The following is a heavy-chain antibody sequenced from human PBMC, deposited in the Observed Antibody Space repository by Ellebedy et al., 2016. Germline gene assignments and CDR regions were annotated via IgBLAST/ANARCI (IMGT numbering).Heavy chain of an antibody. CDR1: EFTFRDYG. D-gene: IGHD3-10*01. CDR3: AREDRSGTYSHWSFDL. J-gene: IGHJ2*01. CDR2: IWHDGSKE. Sequence: GESLKISXVASEFTFRDYGMHWVRQSPDKGLEWVSFIWHDGSKEYYAASVRGRFTVSRDNFKKKLFLQLSSLRVDDTAVYYCAREDRSGTYSHWSFDLWGRGTLVAVSS. V-gene: IGHV3-33*01.